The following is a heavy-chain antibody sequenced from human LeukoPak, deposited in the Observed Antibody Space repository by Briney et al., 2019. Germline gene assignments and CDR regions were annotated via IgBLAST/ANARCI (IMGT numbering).Heavy chain of an antibody. V-gene: IGHV3-23*01. Sequence: GGSLRLSCAASGFTFSSYAMSWVRQAPGKGLEWVSVISGSGGSTYYADSVKGRFTISRDNSKNTLYLQMNSLRAEDTAVYYCAKSGYSSSWYLWWFDPWGQGTLVTVSS. CDR3: AKSGYSSSWYLWWFDP. CDR2: ISGSGGST. D-gene: IGHD6-13*01. J-gene: IGHJ5*02. CDR1: GFTFSSYA.